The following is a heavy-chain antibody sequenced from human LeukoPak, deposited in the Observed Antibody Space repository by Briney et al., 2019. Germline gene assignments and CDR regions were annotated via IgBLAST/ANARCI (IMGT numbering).Heavy chain of an antibody. D-gene: IGHD5-12*01. CDR3: ARFNYGSAYAAGSAFDI. CDR1: GYSFTSYW. V-gene: IGHV5-51*01. CDR2: IYPADSDT. J-gene: IGHJ3*02. Sequence: GESLQISCKGSGYSFTSYWIGWVRPMPGKGLEWMGIIYPADSDTRYSPSFEGQVTIAADKSISTAYLQWSSLKASDTAMYYCARFNYGSAYAAGSAFDIWGQGTMVTVSS.